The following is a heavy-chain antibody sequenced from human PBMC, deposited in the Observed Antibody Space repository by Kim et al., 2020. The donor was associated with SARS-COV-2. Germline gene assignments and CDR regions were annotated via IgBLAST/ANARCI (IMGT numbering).Heavy chain of an antibody. V-gene: IGHV3-23*03. CDR2: IYGAGGTT. CDR3: AKDFVLGGRITIASQPFFDY. J-gene: IGHJ4*02. D-gene: IGHD6-6*01. Sequence: GGSLRLSCVVSGFSFSNYAMSWVRQAPGKGLQWVSVIYGAGGTTYYADSVRGRFTISRDDSKNTLYLQMNSLRAEDTAVYYCAKDFVLGGRITIASQPFFDYSGQRPLVTVSS. CDR1: GFSFSNYA.